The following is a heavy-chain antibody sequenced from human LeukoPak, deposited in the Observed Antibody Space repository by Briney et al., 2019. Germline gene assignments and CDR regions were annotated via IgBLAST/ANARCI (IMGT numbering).Heavy chain of an antibody. V-gene: IGHV1-46*01. CDR2: INPSGGST. CDR3: ARAVYDSSGFDGWFDP. J-gene: IGHJ5*02. CDR1: GCTFTSYC. Sequence: GASVKVSCKASGCTFTSYCMHWVRQAPGQGLEWMGIINPSGGSTSYAQKFQGRVTMTRDTSTSTVYMELSSLRSEDTAVYYCARAVYDSSGFDGWFDPWGQGTLVTVSS. D-gene: IGHD3-22*01.